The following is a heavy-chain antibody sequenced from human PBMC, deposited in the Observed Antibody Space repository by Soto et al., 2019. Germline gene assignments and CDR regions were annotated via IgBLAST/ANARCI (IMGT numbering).Heavy chain of an antibody. J-gene: IGHJ4*02. Sequence: QMQLMESGGGVVQPGRSLRLSCAASGFTFSTYAMHWVRQAPGKGLEWVAFIWYDGSNIYYADSVRGRFTISRDNSKNTLYLQMNSLRAEDTAVYYCARDLSKGGYFDYWGQGTLVTVSS. D-gene: IGHD3-16*01. CDR1: GFTFSTYA. CDR3: ARDLSKGGYFDY. V-gene: IGHV3-33*01. CDR2: IWYDGSNI.